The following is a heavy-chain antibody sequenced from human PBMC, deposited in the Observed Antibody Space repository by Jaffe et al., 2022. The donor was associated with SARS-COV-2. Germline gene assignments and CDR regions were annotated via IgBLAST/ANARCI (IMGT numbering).Heavy chain of an antibody. D-gene: IGHD6-19*01. CDR1: GGSISSGSYY. CDR2: IYTSGST. V-gene: IGHV4-61*02. J-gene: IGHJ6*02. Sequence: QVQLQESGPGLVKPSQTLSLTCTVSGGSISSGSYYWSWIRQPAGKGLEWIGRIYTSGSTNYNPSLKSRVTISVDTSKNQFSLKLSSVTAADTAVYYCARELGRLPSVAGYYYYYGMDVWGQGTTVTVSS. CDR3: ARELGRLPSVAGYYYYYGMDV.